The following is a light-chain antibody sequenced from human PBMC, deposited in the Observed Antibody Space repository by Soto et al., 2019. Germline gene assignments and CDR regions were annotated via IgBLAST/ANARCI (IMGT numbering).Light chain of an antibody. Sequence: DIPMTQSPSSLSASVGDRVTITCRASQSITTSLNWFQQKPGKAPKLLIYAASNLLGGVPSRFSGGGSGTDFTLTISSLQPEDFAVYYCQQSYSPSITFGQGTRLDIK. CDR2: AAS. V-gene: IGKV1-39*01. CDR3: QQSYSPSIT. J-gene: IGKJ5*01. CDR1: QSITTS.